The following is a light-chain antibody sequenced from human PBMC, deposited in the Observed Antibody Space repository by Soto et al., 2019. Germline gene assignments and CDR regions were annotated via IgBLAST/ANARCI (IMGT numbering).Light chain of an antibody. CDR2: EVN. CDR1: SSDVGGYNY. CDR3: SSYAGSNYVI. J-gene: IGLJ2*01. V-gene: IGLV2-8*01. Sequence: QSVLTQPPSASGSPGQSVTISCTGTSSDVGGYNYVSWYQQHPGKAPKLMIYEVNKRPSGVPDRFSGSKSDDTASLTVSGLQAEDEAYYYCSSYAGSNYVIFGGGTKQTVL.